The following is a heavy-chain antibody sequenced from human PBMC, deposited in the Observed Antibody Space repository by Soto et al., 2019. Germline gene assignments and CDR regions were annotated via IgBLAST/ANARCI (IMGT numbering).Heavy chain of an antibody. CDR3: AKTDSLDY. D-gene: IGHD3-22*01. J-gene: IGHJ4*02. CDR2: ISYDGSNK. V-gene: IGHV3-30*18. Sequence: PGGSLRLSCAASGFTFSSYGMHWVRQAPGKGLEWVAVISYDGSNKYYADSVKGRFTISRDNSKNTLYLQMNSLRAEDTAVYYCAKTDSLDYWGQGTLVTVSS. CDR1: GFTFSSYG.